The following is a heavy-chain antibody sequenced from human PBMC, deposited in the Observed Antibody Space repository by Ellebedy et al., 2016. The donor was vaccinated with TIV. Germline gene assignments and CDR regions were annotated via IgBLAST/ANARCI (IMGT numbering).Heavy chain of an antibody. Sequence: GGSLRLXXAASGFTFSNHWMNWVRQAPEKGLEWVATTNQDGSEKTYVDSVKGRFTISRDNAKNSLYLQMNSLRAEDTAVYYCAKGCGTGTTCYITDYWGQGTLVTVSS. J-gene: IGHJ4*02. V-gene: IGHV3-7*03. CDR1: GFTFSNHW. D-gene: IGHD2-15*01. CDR2: TNQDGSEK. CDR3: AKGCGTGTTCYITDY.